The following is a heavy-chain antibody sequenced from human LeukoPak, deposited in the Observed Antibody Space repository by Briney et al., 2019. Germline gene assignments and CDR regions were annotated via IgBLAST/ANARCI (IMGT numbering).Heavy chain of an antibody. D-gene: IGHD6-19*01. CDR2: IYHSGST. V-gene: IGHV4-38-2*01. Sequence: SETLSLTCAVSGYSISSGYYWGWIRQPPGKGLEWIGSIYHSGSTYYNPSLKSRITISIDTSKNRFSLKLSSVTAADTAVYYCARGEYSSGWYFDYWGQGTLVTVSS. CDR3: ARGEYSSGWYFDY. CDR1: GYSISSGYY. J-gene: IGHJ4*02.